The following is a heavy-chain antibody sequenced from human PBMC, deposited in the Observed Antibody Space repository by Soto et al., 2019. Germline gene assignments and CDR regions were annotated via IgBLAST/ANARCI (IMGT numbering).Heavy chain of an antibody. D-gene: IGHD3-10*01. CDR1: GFTFSSYW. CDR2: VKPDGNER. V-gene: IGHV3-7*01. J-gene: IGHJ4*02. CDR3: ARDPHRGGDYDY. Sequence: GGSLRLSCATSGFTFSSYWMNWIRQAPGKGPEWVANVKPDGNERYYLDSVQGRFTISRDNSKNSLYLQMDSLRAEDTAVYYCARDPHRGGDYDYWGQGTLVTVSS.